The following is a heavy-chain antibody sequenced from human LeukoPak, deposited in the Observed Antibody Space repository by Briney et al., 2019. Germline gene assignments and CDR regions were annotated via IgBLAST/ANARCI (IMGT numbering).Heavy chain of an antibody. D-gene: IGHD3-22*01. V-gene: IGHV4-59*01. CDR1: GVSISSYY. J-gene: IGHJ4*02. CDR3: AGGNFYDSSGHPYHFHY. CDR2: IYYSENT. Sequence: SETLSLTCTGSGVSISSYYWSWIRQPPGKGLQWIGYIYYSENTNYNSSLKSRVTISEDTSKNQFSLNLTSVTAADTAVYYCAGGNFYDSSGHPYHFHYWGQGTLVTVPS.